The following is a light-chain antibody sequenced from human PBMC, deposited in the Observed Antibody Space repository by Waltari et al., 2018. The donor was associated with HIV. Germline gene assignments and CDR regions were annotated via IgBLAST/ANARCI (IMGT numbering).Light chain of an antibody. J-gene: IGLJ2*01. V-gene: IGLV7-46*01. Sequence: QAVVTQDPSLSVSPGGPVTLTCASSTGAVTSAHCPYWYQRRPGQAPKTLLDDTSNRHSWTPARFSGSLRGDKAALTRTGAQFEDEADYFCLLSFNGVVVFGGGTSLTVL. CDR3: LLSFNGVVV. CDR2: DTS. CDR1: TGAVTSAHC.